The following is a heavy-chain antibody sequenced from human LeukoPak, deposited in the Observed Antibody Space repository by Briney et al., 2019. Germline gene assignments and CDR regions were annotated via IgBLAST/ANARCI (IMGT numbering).Heavy chain of an antibody. Sequence: SETLSLTCTVSDFAITSTYFWAWIRQSPGEGLEWIATISHGGNTYYNPSLKTRVTMSIDTSKTQFSLELTSVTAADTAVYYCARVNTPVATFDFWGQGTRVTVSS. J-gene: IGHJ4*02. CDR1: DFAITSTYF. CDR2: ISHGGNT. CDR3: ARVNTPVATFDF. V-gene: IGHV4-38-2*02. D-gene: IGHD5-18*01.